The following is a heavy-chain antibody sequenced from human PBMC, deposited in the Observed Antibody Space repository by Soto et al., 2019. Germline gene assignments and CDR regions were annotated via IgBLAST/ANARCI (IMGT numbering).Heavy chain of an antibody. CDR1: GFTFSDYY. D-gene: IGHD5-18*01. CDR3: ARVDKKGYSYGRNWFDP. J-gene: IGHJ5*02. V-gene: IGHV3-11*01. Sequence: LSLSCAASGFTFSDYYMSWIRQAPGKGLEWASYISSSGSTIYYADSVKGRSTISRDNAKNSLYLQMNSLRAEDTAVYYCARVDKKGYSYGRNWFDPWGQGTLVTVSS. CDR2: ISSSGSTI.